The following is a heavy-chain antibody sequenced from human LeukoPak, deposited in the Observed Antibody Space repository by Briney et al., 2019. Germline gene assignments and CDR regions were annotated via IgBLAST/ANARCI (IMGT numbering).Heavy chain of an antibody. CDR3: ARQGTVTTYYYYYYGMDV. V-gene: IGHV4-39*01. CDR1: GGSISSSSYY. CDR2: IYYSGST. D-gene: IGHD4-17*01. Sequence: PSETLSLTCTVSGGSISSSSYYWGWIRQPPGKGLEWIGSIYYSGSTYYSPSLKSRVTISVDTSKNQFSLKLSSVTAADTAVYYCARQGTVTTYYYYYYGMDVWGQGTTVTVSS. J-gene: IGHJ6*02.